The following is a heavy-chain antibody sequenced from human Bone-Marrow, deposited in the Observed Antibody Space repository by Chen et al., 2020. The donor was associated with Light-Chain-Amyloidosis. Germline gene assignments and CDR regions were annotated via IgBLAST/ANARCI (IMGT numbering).Heavy chain of an antibody. D-gene: IGHD5-12*01. CDR3: ARRRDGYNFDY. CDR2: IYPDDSDA. J-gene: IGHJ4*02. V-gene: IGHV5-51*01. CDR1: GYTFPNYW. Sequence: SLXISCKGSGYTFPNYWIGWVRQMPGKGLEWMGVIYPDDSDARYSPSFEGQVTISADKSITTAXXXXXXXKASXXXMYYCARRRDGYNFDYWGQGTLVTVSS.